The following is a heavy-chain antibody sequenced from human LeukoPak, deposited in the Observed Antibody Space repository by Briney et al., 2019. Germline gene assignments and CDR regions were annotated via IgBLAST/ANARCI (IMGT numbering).Heavy chain of an antibody. V-gene: IGHV1-8*01. Sequence: ASVKVSCKASGYTFTSYDINWVRQATGQGLEWMGWMNPNSGSTGYAQKFQGRVTMTRNTSISTAYMELSSLRSEDTAVYYCARAGSSWFDAFDIWGQGTMVTVSS. CDR2: MNPNSGST. CDR1: GYTFTSYD. CDR3: ARAGSSWFDAFDI. J-gene: IGHJ3*02. D-gene: IGHD6-13*01.